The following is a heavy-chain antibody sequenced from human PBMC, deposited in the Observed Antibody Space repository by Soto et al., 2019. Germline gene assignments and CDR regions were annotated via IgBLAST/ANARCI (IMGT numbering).Heavy chain of an antibody. CDR3: AKDYGDYNFNYGMGV. CDR1: GFRFSAYA. Sequence: GGSLRLSCAASGFRFSAYAMHWVRQAPGKGLEWVAVISYEGSNRFYADSVKGRFTVSRDNSKNMVYLQMNSLRGGDTAVFYCAKDYGDYNFNYGMGVWGQGTTVTVSS. V-gene: IGHV3-30*18. CDR2: ISYEGSNR. D-gene: IGHD4-17*01. J-gene: IGHJ6*02.